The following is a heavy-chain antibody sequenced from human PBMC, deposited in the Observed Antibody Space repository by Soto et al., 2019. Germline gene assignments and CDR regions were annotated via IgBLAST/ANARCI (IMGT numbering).Heavy chain of an antibody. Sequence: SETLSLTCAVYGGSFSGYYCSWIRQPPGKGLEWIGEIHHSGSTNYNPSLKSRVTISEDTSKNQFSLMLRSVTDADTAVYYCARYCSSSSCYGVFDYWGQGTLVTVSS. CDR3: ARYCSSSSCYGVFDY. CDR1: GGSFSGYY. CDR2: IHHSGST. J-gene: IGHJ4*02. V-gene: IGHV4-34*01. D-gene: IGHD2-2*01.